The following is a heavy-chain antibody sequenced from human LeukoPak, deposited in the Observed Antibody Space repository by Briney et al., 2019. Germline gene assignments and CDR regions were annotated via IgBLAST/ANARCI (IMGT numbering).Heavy chain of an antibody. Sequence: SQTLSLTCTVSGGSISSGNYYWSWIRQPAGKGLEWIGRIYTSGSTNYNPSLKSRVTISVDTSKNQFSLKLSSVTAADTAVYYCARVSEWELLRPNYYFDYWGQGTLVTVSS. CDR2: IYTSGST. D-gene: IGHD1-26*01. V-gene: IGHV4-61*02. CDR3: ARVSEWELLRPNYYFDY. J-gene: IGHJ4*02. CDR1: GGSISSGNYY.